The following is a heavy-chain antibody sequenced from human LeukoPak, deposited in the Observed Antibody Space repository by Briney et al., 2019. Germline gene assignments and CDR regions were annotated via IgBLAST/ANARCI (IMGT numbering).Heavy chain of an antibody. CDR2: IYHSGST. J-gene: IGHJ4*02. CDR1: GGSFSGYS. V-gene: IGHV4-30-2*01. D-gene: IGHD2-21*02. Sequence: SETLSLTCAVYGGSFSGYSWSWIRQPPGKGLEWIGYIYHSGSTYYNPSLKSRVTISVDRSKNQFSLKLSSVTAADTAVYYCARGEEYCGGDCYPVFDYWGQGTLVTVSS. CDR3: ARGEEYCGGDCYPVFDY.